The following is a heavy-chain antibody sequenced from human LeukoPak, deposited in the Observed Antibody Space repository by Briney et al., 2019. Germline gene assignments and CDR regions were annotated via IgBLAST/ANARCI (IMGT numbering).Heavy chain of an antibody. J-gene: IGHJ4*01. Sequence: ASVKVSCKASGYTFTGYYMHWVRQAPGQGLEWMGWINPNSGGTNYAQKFQGRVTMTRDTSISTAYMELSRLRSDDTAVYYCARTIVATFGNLDYSGQGSLVTVSS. CDR1: GYTFTGYY. CDR3: ARTIVATFGNLDY. V-gene: IGHV1-2*02. CDR2: INPNSGGT. D-gene: IGHD5-12*01.